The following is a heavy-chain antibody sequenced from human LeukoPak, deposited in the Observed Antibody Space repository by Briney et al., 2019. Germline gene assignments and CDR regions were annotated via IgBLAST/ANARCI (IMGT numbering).Heavy chain of an antibody. V-gene: IGHV4-31*03. CDR2: IYYSGST. CDR3: ARAAWYCSSTSCLHSCSSSSRYFDY. J-gene: IGHJ4*02. D-gene: IGHD2-2*01. CDR1: GGSISSGGYY. Sequence: SQTLSLTCTVSGGSISSGGYYWSWIRQHPGKGLEWIGYIYYSGSTYYNPSLKSRVTISVDTSKNQFSLKLSSVTAADTAVYYCARAAWYCSSTSCLHSCSSSSRYFDYWGQGTLVTVSS.